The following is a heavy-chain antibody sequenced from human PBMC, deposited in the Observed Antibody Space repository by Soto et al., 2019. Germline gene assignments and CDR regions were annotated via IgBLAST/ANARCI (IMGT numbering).Heavy chain of an antibody. Sequence: EVQLVESGGGLVKPGESLRLSCAASGFTFSNAWMSWVRQAPGKGLEWVDRIKTKADAETTDYAAPVKGRFTISRDDSKNTLYLQMNSLKTEDTALYYCTTDGATILFDPWGQGALVTVSS. D-gene: IGHD1-26*01. CDR2: IKTKADAETT. CDR3: TTDGATILFDP. CDR1: GFTFSNAW. V-gene: IGHV3-15*01. J-gene: IGHJ5*02.